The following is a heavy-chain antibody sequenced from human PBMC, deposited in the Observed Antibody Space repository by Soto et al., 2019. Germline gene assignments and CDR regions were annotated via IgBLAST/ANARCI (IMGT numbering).Heavy chain of an antibody. D-gene: IGHD6-13*01. CDR2: INAGNGKT. Sequence: QVQLVQSGAEVKKPGASVKVSCKASGYTFTSYAMHWVRQAPGQRLEWMGWINAGNGKTKYPLQFQGRVTITRGASVSTAYMDLSCMRSESRAVYYCARDPTTGYSSRLYSIAGQVNAFASWGRGTMVTVSS. V-gene: IGHV1-3*01. J-gene: IGHJ3*02. CDR1: GYTFTSYA. CDR3: ARDPTTGYSSRLYSIAGQVNAFAS.